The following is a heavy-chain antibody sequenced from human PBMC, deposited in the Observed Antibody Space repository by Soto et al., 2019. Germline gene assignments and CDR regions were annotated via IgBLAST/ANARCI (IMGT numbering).Heavy chain of an antibody. J-gene: IGHJ4*02. V-gene: IGHV4-31*03. CDR2: IYYSGST. D-gene: IGHD3-22*01. CDR3: ARDSHKFYDSSY. CDR1: GGSISSGGYY. Sequence: SETLSLTCTVSGGSISSGGYYWSWIRQHPGKGLEWIGYIYYSGSTYYNPSLKSRVTISVDTSKNQFSLKLSSVTAADTAVYYCARDSHKFYDSSYWGQGTLVTVSS.